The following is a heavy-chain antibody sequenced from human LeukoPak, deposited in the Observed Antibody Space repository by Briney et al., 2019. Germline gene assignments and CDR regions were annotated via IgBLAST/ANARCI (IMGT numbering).Heavy chain of an antibody. CDR2: ISSGGNTI. CDR3: ARVTLWSSGSYLAYYYMDV. CDR1: GFTFNSET. J-gene: IGHJ6*03. D-gene: IGHD3-10*01. Sequence: PGGSLRLSCAASGFTFNSETMNWVRQAPGKGLEWVSYISSGGNTIYYADSVKGRFTISRDNAKNSLYLQMNSLRAEDTAVYYCARVTLWSSGSYLAYYYMDVWGKGTTVTVSS. V-gene: IGHV3-48*01.